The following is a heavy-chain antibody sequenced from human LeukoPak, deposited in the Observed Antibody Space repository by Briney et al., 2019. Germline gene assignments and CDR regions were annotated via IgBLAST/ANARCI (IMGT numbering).Heavy chain of an antibody. D-gene: IGHD1-26*01. CDR2: IIGSGRST. J-gene: IGHJ3*02. CDR1: GFTFSSYA. V-gene: IGHV3-23*01. CDR3: AKGRTSGLVDAFDI. Sequence: GGSLRLSCAASGFTFSSYAMTWVRQAPGKGLEWVSAIIGSGRSTYYADSVKGRFTVSRDNSKNTLYLQMNSLRAEDTAVYCCAKGRTSGLVDAFDIWGQGTLVTVSS.